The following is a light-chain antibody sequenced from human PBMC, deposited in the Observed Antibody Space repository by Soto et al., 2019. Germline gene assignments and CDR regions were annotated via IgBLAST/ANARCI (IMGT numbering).Light chain of an antibody. CDR3: QQYKDWRT. CDR2: GAS. Sequence: EIVMTQSPATLSVSPGEGATLSCRASQSVRTKLAWYQQKAGQAPRLLIYGASTRATGVSDRFSGSGSGTEYTLTISSLQSEDFGVYYCQQYKDWRTFGQGTKVDIK. CDR1: QSVRTK. V-gene: IGKV3-15*01. J-gene: IGKJ1*01.